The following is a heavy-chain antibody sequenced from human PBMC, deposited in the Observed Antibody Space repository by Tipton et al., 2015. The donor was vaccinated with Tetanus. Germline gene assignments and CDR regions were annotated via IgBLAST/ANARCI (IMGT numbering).Heavy chain of an antibody. CDR1: GFIFSSYG. CDR2: SWCDGTDK. V-gene: IGHV3-33*01. Sequence: SLRLSCAASGFIFSSYGIHWVRQAPGKGLEWVAVSWCDGTDKYYADSVKGRFTISRDNSKNTLYLQMNSLRAEDTALYYCAREADCSGGSCFSGDFDTWGQGTQVTVSS. CDR3: AREADCSGGSCFSGDFDT. J-gene: IGHJ4*02. D-gene: IGHD2-15*01.